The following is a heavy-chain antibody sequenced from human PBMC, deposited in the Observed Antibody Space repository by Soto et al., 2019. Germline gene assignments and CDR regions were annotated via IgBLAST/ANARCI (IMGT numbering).Heavy chain of an antibody. D-gene: IGHD3-16*02. CDR2: ISYDGSNK. V-gene: IGHV3-30-3*01. J-gene: IGHJ4*02. CDR3: ARETDLGLGELSDFDY. CDR1: GFTFSSYA. Sequence: QVQLVESGGGVVQPGRSLRLSCAASGFTFSSYAMHWVRQAPGKGLEWVAVISYDGSNKYYADSVKGRFTISRDNSKNXLYLQMNSLRAEDTAVYYCARETDLGLGELSDFDYWGQGTLVTVSS.